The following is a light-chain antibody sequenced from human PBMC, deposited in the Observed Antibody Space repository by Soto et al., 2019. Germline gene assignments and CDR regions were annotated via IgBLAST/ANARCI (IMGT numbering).Light chain of an antibody. V-gene: IGKV3-11*01. CDR2: DAS. CDR1: QSVSNY. CDR3: QQRSIWPWT. Sequence: EIVLTHSPCTLSLSPGERASLSFRASQSVSNYFVWYQQKPGQAPRLLIYDASKRATGIPARFSGSGSGTDFTLTISSLEPEDFAVYYCQQRSIWPWTFGQGTKVDIK. J-gene: IGKJ1*01.